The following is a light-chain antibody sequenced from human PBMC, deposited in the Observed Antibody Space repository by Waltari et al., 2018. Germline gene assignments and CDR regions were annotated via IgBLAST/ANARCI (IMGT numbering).Light chain of an antibody. J-gene: IGLJ3*02. CDR1: RRDVGTYNS. Sequence: QSALTQPASVSGSPGQSITISCTGIRRDVGTYNSVSWYQQHPGKAPKLVIYDVSDRPSGISNRFSGSKSGSTASLTISGLQVEDEADYYCSSYISHNSRMFGGGTKLTVL. CDR2: DVS. V-gene: IGLV2-14*03. CDR3: SSYISHNSRM.